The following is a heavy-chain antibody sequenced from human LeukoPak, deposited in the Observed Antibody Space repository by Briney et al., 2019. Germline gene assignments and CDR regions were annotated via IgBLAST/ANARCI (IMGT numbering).Heavy chain of an antibody. Sequence: GGSLRLSCAASGFSFSTYAMHWVRQAPGKGLEWVALISYDGRNRYYADSMKGRFTISRDNSKNTLYLQMNSLKTEDTAVYFCTTESAGWYNYWGQGTLVTVSS. CDR1: GFSFSTYA. V-gene: IGHV3-30*04. D-gene: IGHD6-19*01. CDR2: ISYDGRNR. CDR3: TTESAGWYNY. J-gene: IGHJ4*02.